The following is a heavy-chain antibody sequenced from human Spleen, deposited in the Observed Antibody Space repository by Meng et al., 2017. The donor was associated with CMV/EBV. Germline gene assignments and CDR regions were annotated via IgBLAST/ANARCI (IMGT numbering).Heavy chain of an antibody. CDR1: GYTFTGYF. V-gene: IGHV1-2*02. Sequence: QGQLGQTGAEVKKPGASVKVSCKASGYTFTGYFMHWVRQAPGQGLEWMGWINPDSGGTNYAQKFQGRVTMTRDTSISTAYMELSRLRSDDTAVYYCARVLYCSGGSCDSSQGYWGQGTLVTVSS. CDR3: ARVLYCSGGSCDSSQGY. J-gene: IGHJ4*02. CDR2: INPDSGGT. D-gene: IGHD2-15*01.